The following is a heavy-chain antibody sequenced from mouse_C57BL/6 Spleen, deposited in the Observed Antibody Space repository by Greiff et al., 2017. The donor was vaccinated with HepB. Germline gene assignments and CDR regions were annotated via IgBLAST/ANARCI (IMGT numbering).Heavy chain of an antibody. D-gene: IGHD1-1*01. J-gene: IGHJ4*01. Sequence: VQLQQSGAELVRPGTSVKVSCKASGYAFTNYLIEWVKQRPGQGLEWIGVINPGSGGTNYNEKFKGKATLTADKSSSTAYMQLSSLTSEDSAVYFCARAPRITTVVDYAMDYWGQGTSVTVSS. V-gene: IGHV1-54*01. CDR3: ARAPRITTVVDYAMDY. CDR1: GYAFTNYL. CDR2: INPGSGGT.